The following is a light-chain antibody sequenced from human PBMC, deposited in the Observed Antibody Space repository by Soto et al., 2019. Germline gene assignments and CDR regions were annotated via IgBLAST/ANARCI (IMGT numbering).Light chain of an antibody. CDR1: ISNIATNY. J-gene: IGLJ1*01. Sequence: QSVLTQPPSVSATPGQRVTISCSGGISNIATNYVHWFQQLPGTAPKVLSNRDNQRPSGVPDRFSGSKSGTSASLAISGLRSEDEAEYYCAAWDDTLRTYVFGNGTKLTVL. CDR2: RDN. V-gene: IGLV1-47*01. CDR3: AAWDDTLRTYV.